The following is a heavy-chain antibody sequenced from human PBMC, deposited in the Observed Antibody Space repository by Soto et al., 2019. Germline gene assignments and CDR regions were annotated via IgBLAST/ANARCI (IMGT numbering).Heavy chain of an antibody. CDR2: ISAYSGDT. D-gene: IGHD3-22*01. Sequence: ASVKVSCKTSGYIFSNYGITWVRQAPGQGLEWMGWISAYSGDTNYAQKFRGRVTMTADTSTGTAYMELRSLTSDDTAMYYCARAFLYYDSSGPRRSGLDVWGQGTTVTVSS. V-gene: IGHV1-18*01. CDR1: GYIFSNYG. J-gene: IGHJ6*02. CDR3: ARAFLYYDSSGPRRSGLDV.